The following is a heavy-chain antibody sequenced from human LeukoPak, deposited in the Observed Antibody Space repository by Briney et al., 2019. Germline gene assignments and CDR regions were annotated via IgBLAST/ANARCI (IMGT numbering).Heavy chain of an antibody. CDR1: GFTFDDYA. D-gene: IGHD6-13*01. CDR2: ITWGGGST. Sequence: GGSLRLSCAASGFTFDDYAMHWVRQASGKGLEWVSHITWGGGSTHYADSVEGRFTISRDNRENSLYLQMNSLRPEDTALYYCARHRAAAGTRGKYYNYYMDVWGKGTTVTISS. CDR3: ARHRAAAGTRGKYYNYYMDV. J-gene: IGHJ6*03. V-gene: IGHV3-43D*03.